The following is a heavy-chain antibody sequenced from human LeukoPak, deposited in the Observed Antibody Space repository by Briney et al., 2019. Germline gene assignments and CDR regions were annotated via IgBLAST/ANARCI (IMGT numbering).Heavy chain of an antibody. CDR1: GGTFSSYA. V-gene: IGHV1-69*13. D-gene: IGHD6-13*01. J-gene: IGHJ4*02. CDR3: AREMLDSSSWYGYFDY. CDR2: IIPIFGTA. Sequence: SVKVSCKASGGTFSSYAISWVRQAPGQGLEWMGGIIPIFGTANYAQKFQGRVTITADESTSTAYMELSSLRSEDTAVYYCAREMLDSSSWYGYFDYWGQGTLVTVSS.